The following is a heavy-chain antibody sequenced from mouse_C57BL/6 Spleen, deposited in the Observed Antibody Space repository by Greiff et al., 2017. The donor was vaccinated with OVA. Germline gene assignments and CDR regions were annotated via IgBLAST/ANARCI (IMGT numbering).Heavy chain of an antibody. CDR1: GYTFTDYY. V-gene: IGHV1-76*01. D-gene: IGHD2-5*01. J-gene: IGHJ3*01. CDR2: IYPGSGNT. Sequence: QVQLQQSGAELVRPGASVKLSCKASGYTFTDYYINWVKQRPGQGLEWIARIYPGSGNTYYNEKFKGKATLTAEKSSSTAYMQLSSLTSEDSAVYFCARGDIVTGFAYWGQGTLVTVSA. CDR3: ARGDIVTGFAY.